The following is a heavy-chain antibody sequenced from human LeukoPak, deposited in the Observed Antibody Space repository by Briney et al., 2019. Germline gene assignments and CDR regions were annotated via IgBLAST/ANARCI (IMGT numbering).Heavy chain of an antibody. Sequence: GGSLRLSCIACGFTFGDYAMSWVRQAPGKGLEWVATIRQDGSQKYYVDSVKGRFTISRDNAKNSLYLQMNSLRAEDTAVYYCARESGSVTSAVDFDYWGQGTLVTVSS. V-gene: IGHV3-7*01. J-gene: IGHJ4*02. CDR1: GFTFGDYA. CDR3: ARESGSVTSAVDFDY. CDR2: IRQDGSQK. D-gene: IGHD4-17*01.